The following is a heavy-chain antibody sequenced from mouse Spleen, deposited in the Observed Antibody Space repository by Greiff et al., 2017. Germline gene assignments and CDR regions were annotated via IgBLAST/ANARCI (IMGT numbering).Heavy chain of an antibody. CDR2: IYPGSGNT. D-gene: IGHD1-1*01. V-gene: IGHV1-76*01. CDR3: AREDYYGSSYGAMDY. J-gene: IGHJ4*01. CDR1: GYTFTDYY. Sequence: VKLMESGAELVRPGASVKLSCKASGYTFTDYYINWVKQRPGQGLEWIARIYPGSGNTYYNEKFKGKATLTAEKSSSTAYMQLSSLTSEDSAVYFCAREDYYGSSYGAMDYWGQGTSVTVSS.